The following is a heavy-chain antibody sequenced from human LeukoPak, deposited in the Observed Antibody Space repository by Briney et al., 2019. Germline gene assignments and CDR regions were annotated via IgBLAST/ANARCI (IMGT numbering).Heavy chain of an antibody. D-gene: IGHD3-10*01. CDR2: INPNSGGT. V-gene: IGHV1-2*02. CDR3: ARIGEEVRGVIIKGFDY. Sequence: ASVKVSCKASGYTFTGYYMHWVRQAPGQGLEWMGWINPNSGGTNYAQKFQGRVTMTRDTSISTAYMGLSRLRSDDTAVYYCARIGEEVRGVIIKGFDYWGQGTLVTVSS. J-gene: IGHJ4*02. CDR1: GYTFTGYY.